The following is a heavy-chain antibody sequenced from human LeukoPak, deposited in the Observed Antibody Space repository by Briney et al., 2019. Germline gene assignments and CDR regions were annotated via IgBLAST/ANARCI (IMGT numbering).Heavy chain of an antibody. Sequence: GGSLRLSCAASGFTFSSYEMNWVRQAPGKGLEWVSYISSSGSTIYYADSVKGRFTISRDNSKNTLYLQMNSLRAEDTAVYYCAKLWEGHSSGYYADYWGQGTLVTVSS. J-gene: IGHJ4*02. CDR3: AKLWEGHSSGYYADY. V-gene: IGHV3-48*03. CDR2: ISSSGSTI. D-gene: IGHD3-22*01. CDR1: GFTFSSYE.